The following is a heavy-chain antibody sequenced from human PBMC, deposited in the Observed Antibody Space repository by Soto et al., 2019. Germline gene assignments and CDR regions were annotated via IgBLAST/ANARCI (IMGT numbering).Heavy chain of an antibody. CDR1: GFSLRSNGVG. J-gene: IGHJ4*02. Sequence: QITLKESGPTLVKTTQTLTLTCTFSGFSLRSNGVGVRWIRQPPGKALEWLALIYWDDDKRYSPSLKSRLTITKDTSKNEVVLTMTNMDPVDTATYYCAHRRARNNIAAFDFWGQGTLVTVSS. CDR2: IYWDDDK. D-gene: IGHD6-25*01. CDR3: AHRRARNNIAAFDF. V-gene: IGHV2-5*02.